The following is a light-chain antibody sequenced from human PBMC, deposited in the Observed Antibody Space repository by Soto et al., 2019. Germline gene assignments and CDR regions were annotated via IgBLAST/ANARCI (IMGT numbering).Light chain of an antibody. J-gene: IGKJ3*01. V-gene: IGKV3-20*01. CDR3: QQYGSSPPVT. Sequence: EIVLTQSPGTLSLSPGERVTVSCRASQSVSSGYLAWYQQKPGQPPRVLIYETSSRATSIPDRFSGSGSGTDFTLTISSLEPEDFAVYYCQQYGSSPPVTFGPGTRVDIK. CDR1: QSVSSGY. CDR2: ETS.